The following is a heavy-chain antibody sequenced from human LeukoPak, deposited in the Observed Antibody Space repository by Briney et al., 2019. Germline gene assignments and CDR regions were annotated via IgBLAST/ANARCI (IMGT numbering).Heavy chain of an antibody. CDR3: ARNYYGSGSYYQLDY. V-gene: IGHV1-2*02. CDR1: GYTFTGYY. CDR2: INPNSGGT. Sequence: ASVKASCKASGYTFTGYYMHWVRQAPGQGLEWMGWINPNSGGTNYAQKFQGRVTMTRDTSIRTAYMELSRLRSDDTAVYYCARNYYGSGSYYQLDYWGQGTLVTVSS. J-gene: IGHJ4*02. D-gene: IGHD3-10*01.